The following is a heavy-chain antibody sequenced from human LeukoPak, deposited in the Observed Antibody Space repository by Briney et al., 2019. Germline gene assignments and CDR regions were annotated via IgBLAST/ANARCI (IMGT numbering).Heavy chain of an antibody. D-gene: IGHD4-17*01. V-gene: IGHV3-23*01. Sequence: PGGSLRLSCAASGFTFSSYAMSWVRLAPGKGLEWISYISRTGNSIYYADSVKGRFTISRDNSKNTLYLQMNSLRAEDTAAYHCAKGRNEDGDAALNYWGQGTLVTVSS. J-gene: IGHJ4*02. CDR1: GFTFSSYA. CDR3: AKGRNEDGDAALNY. CDR2: ISRTGNSI.